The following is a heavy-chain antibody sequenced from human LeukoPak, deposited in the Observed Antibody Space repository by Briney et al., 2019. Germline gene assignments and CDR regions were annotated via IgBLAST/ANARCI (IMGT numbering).Heavy chain of an antibody. V-gene: IGHV3-30*18. Sequence: PGGSLRLSCAAPGFIFSNHGMHWIRQTPGKGLEWVAVVSHDGSNKFYADSVKGRFTISRDNSKNTLYLEMSSLRDEDTAVYYCAKDPKEGRYYESSGDYLDNRFDPWGQGTLVTVSS. D-gene: IGHD3-22*01. CDR1: GFIFSNHG. J-gene: IGHJ5*02. CDR2: VSHDGSNK. CDR3: AKDPKEGRYYESSGDYLDNRFDP.